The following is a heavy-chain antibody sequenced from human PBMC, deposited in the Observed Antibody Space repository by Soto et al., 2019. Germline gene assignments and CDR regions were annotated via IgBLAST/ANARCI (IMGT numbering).Heavy chain of an antibody. CDR2: IFYSGSN. CDR3: ARYGSGTYYPTTFDY. J-gene: IGHJ4*02. V-gene: IGHV4-31*03. CDR1: GGSISSAGYN. D-gene: IGHD3-10*01. Sequence: QVQLQESGPGLVKPSQTLSLTCTVSGGSISSAGYNWSWIRQHPGKGLEWVGYIFYSGSNYYNPSLKSRVTISVDTSKNQFSLKLSSVTAADTAVYYWARYGSGTYYPTTFDYWGQGTLVTVSS.